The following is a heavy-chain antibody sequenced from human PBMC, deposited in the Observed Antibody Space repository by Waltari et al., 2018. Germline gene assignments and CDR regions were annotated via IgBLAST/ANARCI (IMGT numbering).Heavy chain of an antibody. Sequence: QVQLQESGPGLVKPSETLSLTCAVSGYSISSGYYWGWIRQPPGKGLEWIGSIYHSGSTYYTPSLKSRVTISVDTSKNQFSLKLSSVTAADTAVYYCAREKTYYYDSTLRDAFDIWGQGTMVTVSS. V-gene: IGHV4-38-2*02. CDR3: AREKTYYYDSTLRDAFDI. CDR1: GYSISSGYY. J-gene: IGHJ3*02. CDR2: IYHSGST. D-gene: IGHD3-22*01.